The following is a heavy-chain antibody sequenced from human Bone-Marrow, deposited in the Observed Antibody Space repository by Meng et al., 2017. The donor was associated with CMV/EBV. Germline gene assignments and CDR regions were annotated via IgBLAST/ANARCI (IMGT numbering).Heavy chain of an antibody. D-gene: IGHD1-26*01. J-gene: IGHJ3*02. CDR3: AREGSWGWKLHDAFDI. V-gene: IGHV1-18*01. Sequence: ASVKVSCKASGYTFTSYGISWVRQAPGQGLEWMGWISAYNGNTNYAQKLQGRVTMTTDTSTSTAYMELRSLRSDETAVYYCAREGSWGWKLHDAFDIWGQGTMVTGSS. CDR2: ISAYNGNT. CDR1: GYTFTSYG.